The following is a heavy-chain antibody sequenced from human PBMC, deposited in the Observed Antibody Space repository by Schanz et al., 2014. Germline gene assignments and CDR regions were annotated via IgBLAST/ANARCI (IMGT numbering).Heavy chain of an antibody. Sequence: VQLLESGGGLIQPGGSLRLSCAASGFTVSSNYMSWVRQAPGKGLEWISSMYINSGSTQYADSVKGRFIISRDSSKNTLFLQMNSLRAEDTAVYFCARDGGRDGYNLAFDVWGQGTLVTVSS. V-gene: IGHV3-53*01. D-gene: IGHD5-12*01. CDR1: GFTVSSNY. CDR3: ARDGGRDGYNLAFDV. CDR2: MYINSGST. J-gene: IGHJ3*01.